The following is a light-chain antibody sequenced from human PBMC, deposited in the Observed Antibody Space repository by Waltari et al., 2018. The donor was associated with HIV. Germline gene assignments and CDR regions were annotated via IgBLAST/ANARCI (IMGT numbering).Light chain of an antibody. CDR1: SSNIGNNY. CDR2: DSN. V-gene: IGLV1-51*01. CDR3: GTGEGSLRAAV. J-gene: IGLJ2*01. Sequence: QSVLTQPPSVSAAPGQKVTISCSGSSSNIGNNYVSWYQQLPGTAPSRLIYDSNKRPSESPDRLSGSKSGSSATRDSTGVQTGDEADYYCGTGEGSLRAAVFGGGTKLAVL.